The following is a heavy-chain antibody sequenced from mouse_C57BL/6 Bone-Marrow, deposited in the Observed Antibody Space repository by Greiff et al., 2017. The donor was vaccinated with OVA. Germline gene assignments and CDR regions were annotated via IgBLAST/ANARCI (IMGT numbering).Heavy chain of an antibody. Sequence: VQLQQSGPELVKPGASVKISCKASGYTFTDYYMNWVKQSHGKSLEWIGDINPNNGGTSYNQKFKGKATLTVDKSSSTAYMELRSLTSEDSAVYYCARGYGNYFDNWGQGTTLTVSS. V-gene: IGHV1-26*01. D-gene: IGHD2-10*02. CDR2: INPNNGGT. CDR1: GYTFTDYY. J-gene: IGHJ2*01. CDR3: ARGYGNYFDN.